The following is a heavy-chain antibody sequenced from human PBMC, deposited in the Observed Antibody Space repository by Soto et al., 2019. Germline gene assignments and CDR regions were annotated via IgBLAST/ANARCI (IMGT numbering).Heavy chain of an antibody. J-gene: IGHJ6*02. CDR3: ARSRRGAYSSGWYSLSGYYNYGIDV. CDR2: IYPGDSDT. CDR1: GYSFTRYW. D-gene: IGHD6-19*01. Sequence: GESLKISGTASGYSFTRYWIGWVRQMPGKGLEWMGIIYPGDSDTKYSPSLQGQVTISADTSISTAYLQWTSLKASDTAMYYCARSRRGAYSSGWYSLSGYYNYGIDVWGQGTTVTVSS. V-gene: IGHV5-51*01.